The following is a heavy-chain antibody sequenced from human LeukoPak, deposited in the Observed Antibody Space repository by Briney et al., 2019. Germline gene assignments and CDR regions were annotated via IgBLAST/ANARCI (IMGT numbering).Heavy chain of an antibody. CDR3: ARVGTTVVTPGSSYYYYCMDV. J-gene: IGHJ6*03. Sequence: SVKVSCKASGGTFSSYAISWVRQAPGQGLEWMGGIIPIFGTANYAQKFQGRVTITTDESTSTAYMELSSLRSEDTAVYYCARVGTTVVTPGSSYYYYCMDVWGKGTTVTVSS. CDR1: GGTFSSYA. D-gene: IGHD4-23*01. CDR2: IIPIFGTA. V-gene: IGHV1-69*05.